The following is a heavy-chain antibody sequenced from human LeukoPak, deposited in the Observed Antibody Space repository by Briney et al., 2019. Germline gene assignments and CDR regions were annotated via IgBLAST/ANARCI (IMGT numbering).Heavy chain of an antibody. D-gene: IGHD3-10*01. Sequence: ASVKVSCKASGYAFSSYGISWVRQAPGQGLEWMGWISAYNGNTDYAQNLRGRLIMTTDTSTSTAYMELRSLRSDDTAVYYCARDSVDGSGTYYNDSPDYWGQGTLVTVSS. V-gene: IGHV1-18*01. CDR3: ARDSVDGSGTYYNDSPDY. J-gene: IGHJ4*02. CDR2: ISAYNGNT. CDR1: GYAFSSYG.